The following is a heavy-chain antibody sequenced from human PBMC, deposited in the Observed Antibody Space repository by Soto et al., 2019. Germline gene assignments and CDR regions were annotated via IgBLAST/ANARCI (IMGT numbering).Heavy chain of an antibody. D-gene: IGHD1-1*01. Sequence: GGSLRLSCAASGFTFSSYAMSWARHAPGQGLEWVSSISGIDGSTSYANSVKGRFTISRDNSKNTLFLQMNSLRAEDTAVYFFAPFTRDTTLDPNFYWGQRSTVTVSS. CDR1: GFTFSSYA. CDR2: ISGIDGST. V-gene: IGHV3-23*01. J-gene: IGHJ4*02. CDR3: APFTRDTTLDPNFY.